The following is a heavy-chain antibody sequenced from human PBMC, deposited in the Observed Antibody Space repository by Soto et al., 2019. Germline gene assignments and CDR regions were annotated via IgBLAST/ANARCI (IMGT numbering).Heavy chain of an antibody. CDR1: GGTFSSYA. J-gene: IGHJ3*02. D-gene: IGHD6-6*01. Sequence: SVKVSCKASGGTFSSYAISWVRQAPGQGLEWMGGIIPIFGTANYAQKFQGRVTITADKSTSTAYMELSSLRSEDTAVYYCATPYSSSPHDAFDIWGQGTMVTV. CDR2: IIPIFGTA. V-gene: IGHV1-69*06. CDR3: ATPYSSSPHDAFDI.